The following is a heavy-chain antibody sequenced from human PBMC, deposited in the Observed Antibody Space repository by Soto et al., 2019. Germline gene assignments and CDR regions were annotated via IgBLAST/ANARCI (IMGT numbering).Heavy chain of an antibody. CDR1: GGSISSGGYY. V-gene: IGHV4-31*03. D-gene: IGHD3-16*02. J-gene: IGHJ5*02. CDR3: ASNPSVDYIWGSYRHLNWFDP. CDR2: IYYSGST. Sequence: SETLSLTCTVSGGSISSGGYYWSWIRQHPGKGLEWIGYIYYSGSTYYNPSLKSRVTISVDTSKNQFSLKLSSVTAADTAVYYCASNPSVDYIWGSYRHLNWFDPWGQGTLVTAPQ.